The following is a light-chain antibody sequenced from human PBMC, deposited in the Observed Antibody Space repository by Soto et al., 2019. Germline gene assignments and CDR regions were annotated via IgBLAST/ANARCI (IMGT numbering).Light chain of an antibody. Sequence: DIQMPQSPSSLSASVGDRVSITCRASQTIGNYLIWYQHRPGKAPKVLIYAASNLKIGVPSRFSGSGSGTDFTLTISNLQPEDSATYYCQQSYAAPLTFGIGTKVEIK. CDR2: AAS. J-gene: IGKJ2*01. CDR1: QTIGNY. V-gene: IGKV1-39*01. CDR3: QQSYAAPLT.